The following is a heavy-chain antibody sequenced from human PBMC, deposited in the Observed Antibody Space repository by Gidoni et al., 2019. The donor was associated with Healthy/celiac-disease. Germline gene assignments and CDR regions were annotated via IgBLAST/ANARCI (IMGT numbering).Heavy chain of an antibody. J-gene: IGHJ6*02. Sequence: QVQLVQSGAEGKKPGASVKVSCKASGYTVTSNYMHWVRQAPGQGLEWMGIINPTGGITIYAQKFQGSVTMPRDTSTSTVYMELSSLRSEDTAVYSCARRRVAVSGEYYSYYYGMDVWGQGTTVIVSS. CDR3: ARRRVAVSGEYYSYYYGMDV. V-gene: IGHV1-46*01. CDR1: GYTVTSNY. D-gene: IGHD6-19*01. CDR2: INPTGGIT.